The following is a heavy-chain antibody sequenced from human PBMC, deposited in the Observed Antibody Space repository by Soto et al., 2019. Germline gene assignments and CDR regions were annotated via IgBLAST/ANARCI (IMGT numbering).Heavy chain of an antibody. CDR3: ARVGEDCTSASCLDY. J-gene: IGHJ4*02. V-gene: IGHV1-18*01. CDR1: GYTFTNYG. Sequence: QVQLVQSGAEVKKPGASVKVSCKASGYTFTNYGISWVRQAPGQGLEWMGGISAYIGNTDYAQNLQGRVTMTTDTSXXAAYMELKSLTADDTAVYYCARVGEDCTSASCLDYWGQGTLVTVSS. D-gene: IGHD2-2*01. CDR2: ISAYIGNT.